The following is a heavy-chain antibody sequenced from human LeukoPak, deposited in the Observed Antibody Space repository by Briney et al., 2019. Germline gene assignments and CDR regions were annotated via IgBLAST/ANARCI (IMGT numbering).Heavy chain of an antibody. CDR2: ISGSGGST. Sequence: GGSLRLSCAASGFTFSSYAMSWVRQAPGKGLEWVSGISGSGGSTYYADSVEGRFTISRDNSKNTLYLQMNSLRAEDTAVYYCAKDLPAMEYFDYWGQGTLVTVSS. CDR1: GFTFSSYA. D-gene: IGHD5-18*01. CDR3: AKDLPAMEYFDY. J-gene: IGHJ4*02. V-gene: IGHV3-23*01.